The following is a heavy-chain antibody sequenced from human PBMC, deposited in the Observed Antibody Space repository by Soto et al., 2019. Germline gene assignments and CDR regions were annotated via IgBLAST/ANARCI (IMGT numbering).Heavy chain of an antibody. CDR2: ISYDGSNK. Sequence: QVQLVESGGGVVQPGRSLRLSCAASGFTFSSYAMHWVRQAPGKGLEWVAVISYDGSNKYYADSVKGRFTISRDNSKNTLYLQMNSLRAEDTAVYYCARGAWHGSGSYALYGMDVW. J-gene: IGHJ6*01. CDR1: GFTFSSYA. CDR3: ARGAWHGSGSYALYGMDV. D-gene: IGHD3-10*01. V-gene: IGHV3-30-3*01.